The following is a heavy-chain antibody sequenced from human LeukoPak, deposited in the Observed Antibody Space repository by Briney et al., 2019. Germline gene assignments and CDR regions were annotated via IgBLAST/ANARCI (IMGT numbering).Heavy chain of an antibody. Sequence: GGSLRLSCAASGFTFDDYAMHWVRQAPGKGLEWVSGISWNSGSIGYADSVKGRFTISRDNAKNSLYLQMNSLRAEDTALYYCAKDGYNGFDYWGQGALVTVSS. CDR2: ISWNSGSI. CDR3: AKDGYNGFDY. V-gene: IGHV3-9*01. J-gene: IGHJ4*02. CDR1: GFTFDDYA. D-gene: IGHD5-24*01.